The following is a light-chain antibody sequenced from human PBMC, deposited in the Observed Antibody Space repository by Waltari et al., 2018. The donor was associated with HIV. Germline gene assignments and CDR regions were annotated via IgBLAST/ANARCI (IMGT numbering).Light chain of an antibody. J-gene: IGLJ2*01. CDR1: SSDVGGYNY. CDR2: DVS. Sequence: QSALTQPRPVSGSPGQSVTISCPGTSSDVGGYNYVSWYQQHPGKAPKFMIYDVSKRPSGVPDRFSGSKSGNTASLTISGLQAEDEADYYCCSYAGSYTVFGGGTKLTVL. V-gene: IGLV2-11*01. CDR3: CSYAGSYTV.